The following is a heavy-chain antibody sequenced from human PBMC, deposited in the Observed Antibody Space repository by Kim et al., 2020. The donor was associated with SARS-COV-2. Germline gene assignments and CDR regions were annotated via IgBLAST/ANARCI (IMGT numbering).Heavy chain of an antibody. CDR3: ARGGGVLSSSWADAFDI. CDR2: IIPIFGTA. CDR1: GGTFSSYA. V-gene: IGHV1-69*13. J-gene: IGHJ3*02. Sequence: SVKVSCKASGGTFSSYAISWVRQAPGQGLEWMGGIIPIFGTANYAQKFQGRVTITADESTSTAYMELSSLRSEDTAVYYCARGGGVLSSSWADAFDIWGQGTMVTVSS. D-gene: IGHD6-13*01.